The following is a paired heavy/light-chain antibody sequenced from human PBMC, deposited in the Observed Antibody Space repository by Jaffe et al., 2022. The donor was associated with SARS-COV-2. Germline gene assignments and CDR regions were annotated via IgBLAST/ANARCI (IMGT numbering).Light chain of an antibody. V-gene: IGLV2-11*01. CDR3: CSFAGSHTYV. CDR1: SSDVGGYSY. Sequence: QSALTQPRSVSGSPGQSVTVSCTGTSSDVGGYSYVSWYQQHPGKAPTLMIYHVNKRPSGVPDRFSGSKSGNTVSLTISGLQAEDEADYYCCSFAGSHTYVFGTGTSVTVL. J-gene: IGLJ1*01. CDR2: HVN.
Heavy chain of an antibody. CDR3: GRFGITATIDC. Sequence: EVQLVESGGGLVQPGESLRLSCEDSGYTFSSYWMSWVRQAPGKGLEWVATIKEDGSEKYYVDSVKGRFIISRDNAKKSLYLQMSSLRAEDTATYFCGRFGITATIDCWGQGTQVTVSS. CDR1: GYTFSSYW. J-gene: IGHJ4*02. D-gene: IGHD1-20*01. V-gene: IGHV3-7*03. CDR2: IKEDGSEK.